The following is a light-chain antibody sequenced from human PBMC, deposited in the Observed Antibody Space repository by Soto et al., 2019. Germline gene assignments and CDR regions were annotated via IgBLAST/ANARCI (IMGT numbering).Light chain of an antibody. CDR3: QQTYVATVT. CDR1: QNIKSF. J-gene: IGKJ4*01. V-gene: IGKV1-39*01. Sequence: DIQMTQSPSSLSASVGERVTITCRASQNIKSFLNWYQQKPGKAPKLLIYATSSVQSGVPARFSGGRSGKEFSLSISSLQPKDFATYYFQQTYVATVTFGGGTKVEI. CDR2: ATS.